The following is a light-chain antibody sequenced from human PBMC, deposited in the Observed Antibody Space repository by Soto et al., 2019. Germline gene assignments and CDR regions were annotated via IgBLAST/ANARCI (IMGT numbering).Light chain of an antibody. Sequence: HITHCRCTLSASVGDRVTISCRASQSVGSWLAWYQQKPGKAPNLLIYKASNLQSGVPLRFSGSGSGTEFILTISSLQTDDSGTYYCQQYNSYWTFGQGTKVDI. CDR2: KAS. J-gene: IGKJ1*01. CDR1: QSVGSW. CDR3: QQYNSYWT. V-gene: IGKV1-5*03.